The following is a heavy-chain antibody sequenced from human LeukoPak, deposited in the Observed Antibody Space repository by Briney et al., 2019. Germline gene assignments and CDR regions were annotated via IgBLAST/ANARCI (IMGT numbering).Heavy chain of an antibody. J-gene: IGHJ4*02. Sequence: PSETLSLTCTVSGGSISSSSYYWGWIRQPPGKGLEWIGSIYYSGSTYYNPSLKSRVTKSVDTSKNQFSLKLSSVTAADTAVYYCARVFSSSWFWAVDCWGQGTLVTVSS. V-gene: IGHV4-39*01. CDR2: IYYSGST. CDR3: ARVFSSSWFWAVDC. CDR1: GGSISSSSYY. D-gene: IGHD6-13*01.